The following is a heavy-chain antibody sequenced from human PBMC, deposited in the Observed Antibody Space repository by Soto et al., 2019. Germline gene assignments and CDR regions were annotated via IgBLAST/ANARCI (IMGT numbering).Heavy chain of an antibody. CDR2: ISSSSSTI. V-gene: IGHV3-48*01. CDR1: GFTFSSYS. Sequence: GGSLRLSCAASGFTFSSYSMNWVRQAPGKGLEWVSYISSSSSTIYYADSVKGRFTISRDNAKNSLYLQMNSLRVEDTAVYYCARDPHYDYIWGSYRPRWFDPWGQGTLVTVSS. CDR3: ARDPHYDYIWGSYRPRWFDP. D-gene: IGHD3-16*02. J-gene: IGHJ5*02.